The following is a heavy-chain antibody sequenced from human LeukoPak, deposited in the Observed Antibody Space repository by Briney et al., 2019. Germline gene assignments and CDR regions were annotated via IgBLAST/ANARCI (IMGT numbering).Heavy chain of an antibody. V-gene: IGHV3-74*03. J-gene: IGHJ6*02. CDR1: GFTFSSYW. CDR3: ARENASSGWLYYYYGMDV. CDR2: IQSDGSTT. Sequence: PGGSLRLSCAASGFTFSSYWMHWVRQTPGKGLVWVSGIQSDGSTTTYADFVKGRFTISRDNSKNTLYLQMNSLRAEDTAVYYCARENASSGWLYYYYGMDVWGQGTTVTVSS. D-gene: IGHD6-19*01.